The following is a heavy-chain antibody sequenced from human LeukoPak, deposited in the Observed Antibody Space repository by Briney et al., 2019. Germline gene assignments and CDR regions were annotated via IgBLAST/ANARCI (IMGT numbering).Heavy chain of an antibody. CDR1: RYSIGSGYY. CDR3: ARHADYYESTSYFWDY. J-gene: IGHJ4*02. D-gene: IGHD3-22*01. V-gene: IGHV4-38-2*02. CDR2: IYRSGST. Sequence: SETLSLTCTVSRYSIGSGYYWGWIRQPPGQGLEWIGSIYRSGSTYYNSSLKSRVTISVDTSKNQFSLKLSSVTAADTAVYYCARHADYYESTSYFWDYWGQGTLVTVSS.